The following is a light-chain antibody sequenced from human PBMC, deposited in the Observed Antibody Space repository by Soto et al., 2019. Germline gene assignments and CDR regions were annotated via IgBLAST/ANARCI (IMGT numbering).Light chain of an antibody. Sequence: QSALTQPASVSGSPGQSITISCTGTSSDVGDYNSVSWYQQHPGKAPKLMIYEVSNRPSGVSNRFSGSKSGNTASLTISGLQAEDEADYYCSSYTSTSTLFGGGTKLTVL. CDR3: SSYTSTSTL. V-gene: IGLV2-14*01. CDR1: SSDVGDYNS. J-gene: IGLJ2*01. CDR2: EVS.